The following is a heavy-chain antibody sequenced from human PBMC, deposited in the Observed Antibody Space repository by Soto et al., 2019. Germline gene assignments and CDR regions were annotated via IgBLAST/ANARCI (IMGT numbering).Heavy chain of an antibody. CDR3: ARGSYCSGGSCYGRADRNYYFDY. V-gene: IGHV4-34*01. J-gene: IGHJ4*02. Sequence: QVQLQQWGAGLLKPSETLSLTCAVYGGSFSGYYWSWIRQPPGKGLEWLGEINHSGSTNYNPSLKSRVTISVDTSKNQFSLKLRSVTAGDTAVYYCARGSYCSGGSCYGRADRNYYFDYWGQGTLVTVSS. CDR2: INHSGST. CDR1: GGSFSGYY. D-gene: IGHD2-15*01.